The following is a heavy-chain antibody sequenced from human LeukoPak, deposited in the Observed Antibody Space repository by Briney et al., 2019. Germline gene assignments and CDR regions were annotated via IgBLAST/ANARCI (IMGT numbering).Heavy chain of an antibody. D-gene: IGHD6-13*01. CDR1: GGSFSGYY. J-gene: IGHJ4*02. Sequence: SETLSLTCAVYGGSFSGYYWSWIRQPPGKGLEWIGEINHSGSTNYNPSLKSRVTISVDTSKNQFSLKLSSVTAADTAVYYCARSTSLDIAAAGTKSDYRGQGTLVTVSS. CDR3: ARSTSLDIAAAGTKSDY. CDR2: INHSGST. V-gene: IGHV4-34*01.